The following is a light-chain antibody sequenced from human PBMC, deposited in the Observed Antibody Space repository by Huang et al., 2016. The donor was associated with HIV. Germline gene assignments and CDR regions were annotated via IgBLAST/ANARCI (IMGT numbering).Light chain of an antibody. J-gene: IGKJ4*01. CDR1: QSVLYNANNKNY. CDR3: QQYYSTPLT. V-gene: IGKV4-1*01. Sequence: DIVMTQSPESLAVSLGERATINCKSSQSVLYNANNKNYLAWDQQKPGQPPKLLIYWASTRESGVPDRFSGSGSGTDFTLTISSLQAEDVAVYYCQQYYSTPLTFGGGTKVEIK. CDR2: WAS.